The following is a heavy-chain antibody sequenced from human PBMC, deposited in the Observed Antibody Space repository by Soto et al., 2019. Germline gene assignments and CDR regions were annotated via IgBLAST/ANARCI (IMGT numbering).Heavy chain of an antibody. D-gene: IGHD2-2*01. CDR1: GYTLTRDC. J-gene: IGHJ5*02. CDR2: INPNSGAT. Sequence: ASVKVSWKASGYTLTRDCIHWGRQAPGQGLEWMGIINPNSGATSYAQQFQHRVTMTRDTSTSPVYMELSSLRSEDTAVYYCARDIVVEPGARGSFDPWGQGTLVTVSS. V-gene: IGHV1-46*01. CDR3: ARDIVVEPGARGSFDP.